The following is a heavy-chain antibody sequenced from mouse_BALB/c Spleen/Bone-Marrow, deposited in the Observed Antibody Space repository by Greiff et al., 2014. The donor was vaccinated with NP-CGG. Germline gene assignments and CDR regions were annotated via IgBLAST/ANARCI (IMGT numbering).Heavy chain of an antibody. CDR2: INPSSGYT. CDR1: GYSFTSYT. J-gene: IGHJ2*01. Sequence: VQLQQSGAELARPGASVKMSCKASGYSFTSYTMHWVKQRPEQGLEWIGYINPSSGYTNYNQKFKDKATLTADKSSSTAYMQLSSLTSEDSAVYYCARGWDYEGYFDYWGQGTTLTVSS. D-gene: IGHD2-4*01. CDR3: ARGWDYEGYFDY. V-gene: IGHV1-4*01.